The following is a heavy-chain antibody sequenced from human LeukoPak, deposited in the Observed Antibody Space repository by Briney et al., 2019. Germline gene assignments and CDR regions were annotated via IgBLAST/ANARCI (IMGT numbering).Heavy chain of an antibody. V-gene: IGHV3-23*01. CDR1: GFTFRSYA. CDR3: AKGITVAVGYHYYGMDV. CDR2: ISGTGGST. J-gene: IGHJ6*02. Sequence: AGGSLRLSCAASGFTFRSYAMSWVRQAPGKGLEWVSGISGTGGSTYYADSVKGRFTISRDNSKNTLYLQMNSLRAEDTAVYYCAKGITVAVGYHYYGMDVWGQGTTVTVSS. D-gene: IGHD3-10*01.